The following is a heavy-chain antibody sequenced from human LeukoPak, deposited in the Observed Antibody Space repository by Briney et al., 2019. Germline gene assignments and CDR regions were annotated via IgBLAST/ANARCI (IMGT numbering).Heavy chain of an antibody. CDR2: IHYTGST. J-gene: IGHJ5*02. CDR1: HVSISTYY. CDR3: ARDIYGSGHGWFDT. Sequence: SETLSLTCTVSHVSISTYYWSWIRQPPGKGLEWMGCIHYTGSTNYNPSLKSRVTISVDTSKRQVYLTLRSVTAADTAVYYCARDIYGSGHGWFDTWGQGRLVAVSS. D-gene: IGHD3-10*01. V-gene: IGHV4-59*01.